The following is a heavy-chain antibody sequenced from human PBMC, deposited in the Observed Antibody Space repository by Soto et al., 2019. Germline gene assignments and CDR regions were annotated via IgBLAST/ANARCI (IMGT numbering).Heavy chain of an antibody. CDR3: ARAGYCGPGCYYYFHY. D-gene: IGHD2-21*02. J-gene: IGHJ4*02. V-gene: IGHV3-7*01. CDR1: GFTFGSYW. CDR2: IKPDGSAT. Sequence: EVQLVESGGGLVQPGGSLRLSCAVSGFTFGSYWMNWVRLIPGKGLEWVAYIKPDGSATYYVDSVKGRFTISRDNAKNTLCLQMNGLRVEDTSVYYCARAGYCGPGCYYYFHYWGQGTLVTVSS.